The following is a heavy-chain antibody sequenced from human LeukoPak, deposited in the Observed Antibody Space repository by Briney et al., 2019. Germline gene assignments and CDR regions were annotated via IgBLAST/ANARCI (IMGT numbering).Heavy chain of an antibody. J-gene: IGHJ4*01. CDR1: GFPLHSHA. CDR3: AIGFYGSGNS. V-gene: IGHV3-23*01. CDR2: ISGRDGST. D-gene: IGHD3-10*01. Sequence: GGSLRLSCSASGFPLHSHAVRWVRQAPGKGLEWVSAISGRDGSTYYADSVKGRFTISRDNAKNTFYLQMHSLRAEDSAFYYCAIGFYGSGNSWGHGTLVTVSS.